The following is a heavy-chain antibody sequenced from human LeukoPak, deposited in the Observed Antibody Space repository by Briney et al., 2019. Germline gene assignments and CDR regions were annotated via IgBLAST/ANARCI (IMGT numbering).Heavy chain of an antibody. CDR3: ARESGAFCPFGF. CDR2: VHLSGAS. CDR1: GGSILTTNW. Sequence: PSGILSLTCAVSGGSILTTNWWSWVRQPPGKGLEWIGEVHLSGASNYNPSLKSRVSMSIDNSKNQLSLKLTSVTAADTAIYYCARESGAFCPFGFWGQGTLVTVSS. V-gene: IGHV4-4*02. J-gene: IGHJ4*02. D-gene: IGHD1-26*01.